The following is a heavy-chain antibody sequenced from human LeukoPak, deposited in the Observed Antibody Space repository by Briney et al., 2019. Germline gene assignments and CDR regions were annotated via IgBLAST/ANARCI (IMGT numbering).Heavy chain of an antibody. J-gene: IGHJ4*02. CDR1: GFTFSSYS. Sequence: GGSLRLSCAASGFTFSSYSMNWVRQAPGKGLEWVSYISSASGSIYYADSVKGRFTISRDNAKNSLYLQMNSLRAEDTAVYYCAYGNYYDSSGSLFDYWGQGTLVTVSS. V-gene: IGHV3-48*04. CDR2: ISSASGSI. D-gene: IGHD3-22*01. CDR3: AYGNYYDSSGSLFDY.